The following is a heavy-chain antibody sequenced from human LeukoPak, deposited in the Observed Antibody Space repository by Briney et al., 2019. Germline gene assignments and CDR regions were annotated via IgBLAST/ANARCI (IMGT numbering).Heavy chain of an antibody. J-gene: IGHJ4*02. CDR2: INNVGSHI. CDR1: GFTFSSSA. D-gene: IGHD3-3*01. Sequence: GGSLRLSCAASGFTFSSSAMNWVRQAPGKGLEWVSSINNVGSHIYYADSVKGRFTISRGNAKNSLYLQMNSLRAEDTAVYYCARDRHYDFWSGYSPFDYWGQGTLVTVSS. V-gene: IGHV3-21*01. CDR3: ARDRHYDFWSGYSPFDY.